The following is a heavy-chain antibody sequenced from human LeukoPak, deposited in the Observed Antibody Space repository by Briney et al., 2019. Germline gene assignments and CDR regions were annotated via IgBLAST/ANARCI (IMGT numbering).Heavy chain of an antibody. CDR2: ISSSSSII. J-gene: IGHJ4*02. V-gene: IGHV3-11*04. CDR3: ARDGTYCSSSSCYRGYFDY. D-gene: IGHD2-2*01. Sequence: PGGSLRLSCAASGFTFSDYYMSWIRQAPGKGLEWVSYISSSSSIIYYADSVKGRFTISRDNAKNSLYLQMNSLRDEDTAVYYCARDGTYCSSSSCYRGYFDYWGQGALVTVSS. CDR1: GFTFSDYY.